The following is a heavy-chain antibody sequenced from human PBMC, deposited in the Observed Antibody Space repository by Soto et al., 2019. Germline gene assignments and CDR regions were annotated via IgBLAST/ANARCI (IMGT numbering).Heavy chain of an antibody. CDR1: GITFINAW. Sequence: EQLVESGGDMVKPGGYLRLSCETSGITFINAWMSWVRQAPGKGLEWVGRIKNKADGGTADYAAPVRGRFTISRDDSKNTLFLQMNSLEIEDTAIYYCTTDPGDYQDFWGQGTLVTVSS. D-gene: IGHD4-17*01. CDR2: IKNKADGGTA. J-gene: IGHJ4*02. CDR3: TTDPGDYQDF. V-gene: IGHV3-15*01.